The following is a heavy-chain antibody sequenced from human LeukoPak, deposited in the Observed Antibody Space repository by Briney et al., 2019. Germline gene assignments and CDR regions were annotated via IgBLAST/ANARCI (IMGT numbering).Heavy chain of an antibody. V-gene: IGHV4-30-4*08. Sequence: SQTLSLTCTVSGGSISSGDYYWSWIRQPPGKGLEWVGYIYYSGSTYYNPSLKSRVTISVDTSKNQFSLKLSSVTAADTAVYYCARVTTVVSPFDYWGQGTLVTVSS. D-gene: IGHD4-23*01. CDR2: IYYSGST. J-gene: IGHJ4*02. CDR3: ARVTTVVSPFDY. CDR1: GGSISSGDYY.